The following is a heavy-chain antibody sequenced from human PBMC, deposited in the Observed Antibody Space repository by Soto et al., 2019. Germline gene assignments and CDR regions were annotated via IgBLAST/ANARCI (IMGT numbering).Heavy chain of an antibody. V-gene: IGHV1-18*01. CDR1: GYTFTSYG. J-gene: IGHJ3*02. Sequence: ASVKVSCKASGYTFTSYGISRVRQAPGQGLEWMGWISAYNGNTNYAQKLQGRVTMTTDTSTSTAYMELRSLRSDDTAVYYCARVAAVAGNDAFDIWGQGTMVTVSS. CDR2: ISAYNGNT. CDR3: ARVAAVAGNDAFDI. D-gene: IGHD6-19*01.